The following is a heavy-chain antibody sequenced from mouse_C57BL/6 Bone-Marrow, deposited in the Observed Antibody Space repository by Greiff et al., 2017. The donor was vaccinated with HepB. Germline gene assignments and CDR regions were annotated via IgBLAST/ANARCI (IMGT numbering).Heavy chain of an antibody. J-gene: IGHJ3*01. Sequence: VQLQQPGTELVKPGASVKLSCKASGYTFTSYWMHWVKQRPGQGLEWIGNINPSNGGTNYNEKFKSKATLTVDKSSSTAYMQLSSLTSEDSAVYYCARWGYYGSTWFAYWGQGTLVTVSA. D-gene: IGHD1-1*01. CDR1: GYTFTSYW. CDR3: ARWGYYGSTWFAY. CDR2: INPSNGGT. V-gene: IGHV1-53*01.